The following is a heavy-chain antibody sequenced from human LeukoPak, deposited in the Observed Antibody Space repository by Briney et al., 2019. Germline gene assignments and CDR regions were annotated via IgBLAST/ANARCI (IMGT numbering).Heavy chain of an antibody. CDR1: TDSISSGNYY. CDR2: IYYGGYT. CDR3: QSRFLEWLLDY. J-gene: IGHJ4*02. V-gene: IGHV4-39*01. Sequence: SETLSLTCTVSTDSISSGNYYWGWIRQPPGKGLEWIGSIYYGGYTYYNPSLKSRVTISVDTSKNQFSLKLSSVTAADTAIYYCQSRFLEWLLDYWGQGTLVTVSS. D-gene: IGHD3-3*01.